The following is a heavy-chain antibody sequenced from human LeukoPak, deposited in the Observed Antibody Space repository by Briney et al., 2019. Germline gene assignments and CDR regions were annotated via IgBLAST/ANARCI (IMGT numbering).Heavy chain of an antibody. J-gene: IGHJ3*02. CDR3: ARAMVRGVVGVLNAFDI. D-gene: IGHD3-10*01. CDR1: GYSFTSYW. V-gene: IGHV5-51*01. Sequence: GESLKISCKGSGYSFTSYWIGWVRQMPGKGLEWMGIIYPGDSDTRYSSSFQGQVIISADKSISAAYLQWSSLKASDTAIYYCARAMVRGVVGVLNAFDIWGQGTMVTVSS. CDR2: IYPGDSDT.